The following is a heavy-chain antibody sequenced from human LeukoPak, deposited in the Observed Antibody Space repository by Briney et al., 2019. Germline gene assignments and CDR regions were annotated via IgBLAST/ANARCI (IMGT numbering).Heavy chain of an antibody. J-gene: IGHJ3*02. CDR1: GFIFSSYG. Sequence: GGSLRLSCAASGFIFSSYGMHWVRQAPDKGLEWVAFIRYDGSRKYYADSVKGRFTISRDNSKNTLCLQMNSLRAEDTAMYYCAKVSLNMVNDAFDIWGQGTMVSASS. CDR3: AKVSLNMVNDAFDI. D-gene: IGHD4/OR15-4a*01. CDR2: IRYDGSRK. V-gene: IGHV3-30*02.